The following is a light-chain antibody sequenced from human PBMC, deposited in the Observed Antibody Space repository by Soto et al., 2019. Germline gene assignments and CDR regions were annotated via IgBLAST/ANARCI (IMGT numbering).Light chain of an antibody. CDR3: QQYNKWPPGT. V-gene: IGKV3-15*01. CDR2: GAS. Sequence: EIVMTQSPATLSVSPGERATLSCRASQSVSTNLAWYQQIPGQPPRLLVYGASTRATGVPARFGGSGSGTDFTLTITSLQSEDFAVYYCQQYNKWPPGTFGPGTKVDIK. CDR1: QSVSTN. J-gene: IGKJ1*01.